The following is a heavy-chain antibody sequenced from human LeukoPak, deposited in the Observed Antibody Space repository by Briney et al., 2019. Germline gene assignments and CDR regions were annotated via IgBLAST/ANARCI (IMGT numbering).Heavy chain of an antibody. CDR1: GYAFTDYY. CDR2: INPNDGDT. V-gene: IGHV1-2*02. Sequence: SVNVSCNASGYAFTDYYMHWGRQAPGQGFEWMGWINPNDGDTNYAQKFQGRVTMTRDTSISTAHMEVSRLRSDDTAVYYCARDNFLYCSSTTCLFDYWGQGTLVTVSS. D-gene: IGHD2-2*01. J-gene: IGHJ4*02. CDR3: ARDNFLYCSSTTCLFDY.